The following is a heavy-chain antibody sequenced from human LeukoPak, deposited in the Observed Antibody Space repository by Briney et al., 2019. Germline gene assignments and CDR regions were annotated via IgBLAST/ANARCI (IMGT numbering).Heavy chain of an antibody. D-gene: IGHD4-11*01. CDR1: GFTFSSYS. CDR3: ARGLQRTDY. V-gene: IGHV3-21*01. Sequence: GGSLRLSCAASGFTFSSYSMNWVRQAPGKGLGWVSSISSSSSYIYYADSVKGRFTISRDNAKNSLYLQMNSQRAEDTAVYYCARGLQRTDYWGQGTLVTVSS. J-gene: IGHJ4*02. CDR2: ISSSSSYI.